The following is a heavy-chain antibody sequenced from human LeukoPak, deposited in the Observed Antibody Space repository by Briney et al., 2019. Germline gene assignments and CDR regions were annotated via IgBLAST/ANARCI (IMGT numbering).Heavy chain of an antibody. CDR1: GFTFSTYY. CDR3: AKNDRWFGELLFSAIEFDY. J-gene: IGHJ4*02. Sequence: QPGGSLRLSCAASGFTFSTYYMHWVRHAPGKGLVWVSRINSDGSDTLYADSVKGRFTISRDNSKNTLYLQMNSLRAEDTAVYYCAKNDRWFGELLFSAIEFDYWGQGTLVTVSS. CDR2: INSDGSDT. D-gene: IGHD3-10*01. V-gene: IGHV3-74*01.